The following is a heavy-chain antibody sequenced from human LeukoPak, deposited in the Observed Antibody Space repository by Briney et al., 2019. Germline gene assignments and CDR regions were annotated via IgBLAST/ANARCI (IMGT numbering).Heavy chain of an antibody. J-gene: IGHJ4*02. CDR2: ISSDGSNT. V-gene: IGHV3-74*01. Sequence: GGSLRLSCAASGVTFSTSWMHWGRHAPGKGVVWVSRISSDGSNTIYADSVRGGFTISTDIAKNTLYLQMNSLKAEATAVYYCARDQSIMGPTTVDYWGQGTLVTVSS. CDR3: ARDQSIMGPTTVDY. CDR1: GVTFSTSW. D-gene: IGHD1-26*01.